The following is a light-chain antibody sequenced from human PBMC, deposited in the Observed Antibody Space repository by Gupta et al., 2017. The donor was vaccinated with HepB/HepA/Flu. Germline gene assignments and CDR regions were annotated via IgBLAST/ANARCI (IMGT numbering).Light chain of an antibody. J-gene: IGLJ3*02. V-gene: IGLV1-47*01. CDR1: SSKIGSKY. Sequence: QSLLALPPSASATPGPLVPLSFCGSSSKIGSKYVYWYQQLPGTAPKLRIFRNNHRPSGAPDRFTVSKSGTSASLAISGLRSEDEADYYCAAWDDSLSGAVFGGGTKLTVL. CDR3: AAWDDSLSGAV. CDR2: RNN.